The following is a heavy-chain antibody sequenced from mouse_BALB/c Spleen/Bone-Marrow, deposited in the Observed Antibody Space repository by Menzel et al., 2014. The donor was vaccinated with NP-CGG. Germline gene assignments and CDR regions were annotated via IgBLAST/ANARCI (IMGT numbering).Heavy chain of an antibody. J-gene: IGHJ4*01. CDR1: GYTFTGYA. CDR2: ISTYYGDA. D-gene: IGHD2-10*02. V-gene: IGHV1S137*01. CDR3: ARRYANPYYAMDY. Sequence: QVQLQQSGAELVRPGVSVKISCKGSGYTFTGYAMHWVKQSHAKSLEWIGVISTYYGDARYNQNFKGKATMTVDRSSSTAYMELARLTSEDSAIYYCARRYANPYYAMDYWGQGTSVTVSS.